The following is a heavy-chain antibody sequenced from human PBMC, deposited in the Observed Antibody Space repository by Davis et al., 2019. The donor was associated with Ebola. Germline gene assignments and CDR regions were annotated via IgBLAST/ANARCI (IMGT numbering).Heavy chain of an antibody. J-gene: IGHJ4*02. CDR2: INPNSGGT. V-gene: IGHV1-2*06. CDR3: ARGETTDIVLMVYAPIPFY. Sequence: ATSVTVSCKASGYTFTGYYMHWVRQAPGQGLEWMGRINPNSGGTSYAQKFQGRVTMTRDTSTSTVYMELSSLRSEDTAVYYCARGETTDIVLMVYAPIPFYWGQGTLVTVSS. D-gene: IGHD2-8*01. CDR1: GYTFTGYY.